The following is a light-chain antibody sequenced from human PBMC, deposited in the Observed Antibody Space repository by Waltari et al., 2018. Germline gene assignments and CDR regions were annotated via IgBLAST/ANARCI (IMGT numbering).Light chain of an antibody. Sequence: DIVMTQSPDSLAVSLGERATFNCKSSQTVLYSSNNKNYLAWYQQRPGQPPKLLIYWASTRESGVPDRFSGSGSGTDFTLTISSLQAEDVAVYYCQQYYSTLFTFGPGTKVDIK. CDR3: QQYYSTLFT. CDR1: QTVLYSSNNKNY. CDR2: WAS. V-gene: IGKV4-1*01. J-gene: IGKJ3*01.